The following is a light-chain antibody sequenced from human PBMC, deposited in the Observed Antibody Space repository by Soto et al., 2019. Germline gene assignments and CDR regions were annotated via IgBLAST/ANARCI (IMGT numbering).Light chain of an antibody. V-gene: IGKV3-11*01. CDR2: DAS. CDR3: QQRSNWPLT. CDR1: QSVRSY. J-gene: IGKJ4*01. Sequence: EIVLTQSPATLSLSPGERATLSCRASQSVRSYLAWYQQKIGQAPRLLIYDASNRATGIPARFSGSGSGTDFTLTISSLEPEDFAVYYCQQRSNWPLTFGGVTTVEIK.